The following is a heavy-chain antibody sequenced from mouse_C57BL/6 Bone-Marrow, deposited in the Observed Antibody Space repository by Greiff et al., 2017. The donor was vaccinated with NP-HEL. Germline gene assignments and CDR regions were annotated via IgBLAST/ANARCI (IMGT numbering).Heavy chain of an antibody. J-gene: IGHJ3*01. Sequence: VQLQESGAELARPGASVKLSCKASGYTFTSYGISWVKQRTGQGLEWIGEIYPRSGNTYYNEKFKGKATLTADKSSSTAYMELRSLTSEDSAVYFCARHRDWFAYWGQGTLVTVSA. CDR3: ARHRDWFAY. V-gene: IGHV1-81*01. CDR2: IYPRSGNT. CDR1: GYTFTSYG.